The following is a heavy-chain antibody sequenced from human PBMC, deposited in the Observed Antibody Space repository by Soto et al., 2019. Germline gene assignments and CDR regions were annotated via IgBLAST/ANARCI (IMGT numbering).Heavy chain of an antibody. CDR3: ARSRTSPGWWFDP. Sequence: SETLSLTCAVYGGSFSGYYWSWIRQPPGKGLEWIGEINHSGSTNYNPSLKSRVTISVDTSKNQFSLKLSSVTAADTAVYYCARSRTSPGWWFDPWGQGNLVTVSS. CDR2: INHSGST. CDR1: GGSFSGYY. J-gene: IGHJ5*02. V-gene: IGHV4-34*01. D-gene: IGHD1-1*01.